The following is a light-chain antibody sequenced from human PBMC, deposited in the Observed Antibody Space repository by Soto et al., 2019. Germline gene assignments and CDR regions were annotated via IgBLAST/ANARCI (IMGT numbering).Light chain of an antibody. CDR1: QSVSSSY. J-gene: IGKJ2*01. CDR3: QQYGSSPYT. Sequence: EIVLTQSPGTLSLSPGERATLSCRASQSVSSSYLAWYQQKPGQAPRLLIYGASSRATGIPDRFSGSGSGTDFTLTISRLEPEDLAVYYCQQYGSSPYTFGQGTTLEIK. V-gene: IGKV3-20*01. CDR2: GAS.